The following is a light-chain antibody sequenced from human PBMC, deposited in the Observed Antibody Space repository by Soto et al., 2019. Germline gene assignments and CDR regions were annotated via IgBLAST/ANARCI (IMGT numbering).Light chain of an antibody. CDR3: QQYNSWRT. V-gene: IGKV3-15*01. CDR2: GAS. Sequence: EIVMTQSPATLSVSPGERATLSCRASQSVSNNLAWYQKKPGQAPRLLIYGASTRATGIPARFSGGGSGAELTLTISSLQSEDFAFYYCQQYNSWRTFGQGTRVDIK. J-gene: IGKJ1*01. CDR1: QSVSNN.